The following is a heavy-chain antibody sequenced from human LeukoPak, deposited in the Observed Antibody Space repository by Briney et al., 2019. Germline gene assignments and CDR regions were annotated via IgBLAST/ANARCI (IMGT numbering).Heavy chain of an antibody. Sequence: TGGSLRLSCAASGFTFSSYWMSWVRQAPGKGLEWVANIKQDGSEKYYVDSVRGRFTISRDNAENSLYLQMNSLRVEDTAVYYCARAPTVLVGYCSSSSCQADYWGQGTLVTVSS. CDR3: ARAPTVLVGYCSSSSCQADY. V-gene: IGHV3-7*01. J-gene: IGHJ4*02. CDR2: IKQDGSEK. D-gene: IGHD2-2*01. CDR1: GFTFSSYW.